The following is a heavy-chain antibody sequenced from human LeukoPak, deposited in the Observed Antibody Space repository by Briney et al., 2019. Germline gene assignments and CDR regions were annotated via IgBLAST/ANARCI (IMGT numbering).Heavy chain of an antibody. CDR1: GYTFTDYY. D-gene: IGHD6-6*01. J-gene: IGHJ4*02. CDR3: AKEGGTARRIDF. CDR2: INPNTGVT. V-gene: IGHV1-2*06. Sequence: GASVKVSCKASGYTFTDYYMHWMRQAPGQGLEWMGRINPNTGVTNYAQNFQGRVTMTRDTSISTAYMDLTRLRSDDTAVYYCAKEGGTARRIDFWGQGTLVTVSS.